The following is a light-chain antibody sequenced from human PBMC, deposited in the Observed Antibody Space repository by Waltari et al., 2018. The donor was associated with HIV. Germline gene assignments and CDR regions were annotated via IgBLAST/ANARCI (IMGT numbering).Light chain of an antibody. V-gene: IGKV2-30*01. CDR3: MQGAHWPWT. J-gene: IGKJ1*01. Sequence: DVVMTQSPLSLPVTLGQPASISCRSSQSLVYSDGNTYLNWFQQRPGQSPRRLIYKVFNRDSGVPDRFSGSCSGTDFTLKISRVEAEDVGVYYCMQGAHWPWTFGQGTKVEIK. CDR2: KVF. CDR1: QSLVYSDGNTY.